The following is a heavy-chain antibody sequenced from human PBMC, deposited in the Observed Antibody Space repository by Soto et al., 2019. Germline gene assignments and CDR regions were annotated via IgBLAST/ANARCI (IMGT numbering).Heavy chain of an antibody. V-gene: IGHV1-18*01. J-gene: IGHJ5*02. D-gene: IGHD6-19*01. CDR1: GYTFTSYG. CDR3: GRLIAVAGSGWFDP. Sequence: GASVKVSCKASGYTFTSYGISWVRQAPGQGLEWMGWISAYNGNTNYAQKLQGRVTMTTDTSTRTAYMELRSLRSDDTAVYYCGRLIAVAGSGWFDPWGQGTLVTVSS. CDR2: ISAYNGNT.